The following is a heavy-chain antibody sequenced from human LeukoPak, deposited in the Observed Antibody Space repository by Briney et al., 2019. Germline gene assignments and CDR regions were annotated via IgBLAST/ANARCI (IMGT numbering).Heavy chain of an antibody. D-gene: IGHD3-3*01. CDR1: GFTFSGSG. V-gene: IGHV3-30*02. CDR2: IRYDGSNK. CDR3: ARDYDFWSGYYSPTRGYFGY. Sequence: PGGSLRLSXAASGFTFSGSGMHWVRQAPGKGLEWVTFIRYDGSNKYYTDSVKGRFTISRDNSKNTLYLQMGSLRAEDTAVYYCARDYDFWSGYYSPTRGYFGYWGQGSLVTVSS. J-gene: IGHJ4*02.